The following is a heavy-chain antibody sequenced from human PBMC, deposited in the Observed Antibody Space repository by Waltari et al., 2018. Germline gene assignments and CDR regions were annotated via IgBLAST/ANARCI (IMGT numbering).Heavy chain of an antibody. CDR1: GDSITSATYS. D-gene: IGHD4-17*01. CDR3: AADYGGNSGSWDY. J-gene: IGHJ4*02. V-gene: IGHV4-39*01. Sequence: HLQLRESGPGLVKPSETLSLTCTVSGDSITSATYSWAWVRQPPGKGLEWIGNSFHTGSAYYTPSLKSRVTISLDATKNQLSLKLNSVTAADTGVYYCAADYGGNSGSWDYCGQGTLVDVSS. CDR2: SFHTGSA.